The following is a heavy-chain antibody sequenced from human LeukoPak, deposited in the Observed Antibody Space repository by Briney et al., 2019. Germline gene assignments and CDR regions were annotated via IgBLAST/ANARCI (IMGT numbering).Heavy chain of an antibody. CDR1: GGSISSSSYY. CDR3: ARRRREKVVGATMYAFDI. CDR2: IYYSGST. D-gene: IGHD1-26*01. J-gene: IGHJ3*02. V-gene: IGHV4-39*01. Sequence: SETLSLTCTVSGGSISSSSYYWGWIRQPPGKGLEWIGSIYYSGSTYYNPSLKSRVTISVDTSKNQFSLKLSSVTAADTAVYYCARRRREKVVGATMYAFDIWGQGTMITVSS.